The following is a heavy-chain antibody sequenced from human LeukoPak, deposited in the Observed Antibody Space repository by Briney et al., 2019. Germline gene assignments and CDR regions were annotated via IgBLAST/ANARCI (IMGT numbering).Heavy chain of an antibody. V-gene: IGHV4-38-2*02. CDR2: NYHSGST. D-gene: IGHD3-22*01. Sequence: SSETLSLTCTVSGYSISSGYYWGWIRQPPGKGLEWIGSNYHSGSTYYNPSLKSRVTISVDTSKNQFSLKLSSVTAADTAVYYCARHDSSGYFPYYFDYWGQGTLVTVSS. CDR1: GYSISSGYY. J-gene: IGHJ4*02. CDR3: ARHDSSGYFPYYFDY.